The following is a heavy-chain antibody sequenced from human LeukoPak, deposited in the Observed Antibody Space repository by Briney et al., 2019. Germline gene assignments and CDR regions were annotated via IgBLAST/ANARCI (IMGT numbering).Heavy chain of an antibody. CDR1: GGSISTYY. Sequence: PSETLSLTCTVSGGSISTYYWSWIRQPPGKGLEWIGYIYYSGSTNYNPSLKSRVSTSVDTSKNQFSLKLSSVTAADTAVYYCARHVVPGYYDSSGYYYFDYWGQGTLVTVST. J-gene: IGHJ4*02. V-gene: IGHV4-59*08. CDR2: IYYSGST. CDR3: ARHVVPGYYDSSGYYYFDY. D-gene: IGHD3-22*01.